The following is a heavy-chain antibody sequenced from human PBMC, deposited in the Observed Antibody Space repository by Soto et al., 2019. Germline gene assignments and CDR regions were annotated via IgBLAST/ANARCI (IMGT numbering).Heavy chain of an antibody. CDR3: ARKLELRGSYYYYYDMDV. J-gene: IGHJ6*02. CDR1: GYTFTDYY. D-gene: IGHD1-7*01. V-gene: IGHV1-2*02. CDR2: INPNSGGT. Sequence: ASVKVSCKASGYTFTDYYMHWVRQAPGQGLEWMGWINPNSGGTNYAQKFQGRVTMTRDTSISTAYMELSRLRSGDTAVYYCARKLELRGSYYYYYDMDVWGRGTTVTVSS.